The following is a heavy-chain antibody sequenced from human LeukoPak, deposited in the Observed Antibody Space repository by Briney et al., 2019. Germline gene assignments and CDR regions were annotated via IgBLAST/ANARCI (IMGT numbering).Heavy chain of an antibody. CDR2: IIPIFATP. CDR1: GGTFSSYA. J-gene: IGHJ4*02. D-gene: IGHD3-9*01. V-gene: IGHV1-69*05. CDR3: ARGPLYYDLSTGYPPSEMYYFDY. Sequence: SVKVSCKASGGTFSSYAVSWVRQAPGQGLEWIGGIIPIFATPDYAQKFRGRVSITTDESTSTAYMELSSLRSEDTAPYYCARGPLYYDLSTGYPPSEMYYFDYWGQGTLVTVSS.